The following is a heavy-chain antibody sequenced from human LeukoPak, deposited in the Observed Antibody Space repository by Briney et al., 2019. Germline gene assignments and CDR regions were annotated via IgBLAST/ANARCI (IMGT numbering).Heavy chain of an antibody. CDR1: GYTFSDYY. D-gene: IGHD3/OR15-3a*01. CDR3: ASVSAWQPLIYFRFDT. V-gene: IGHV1-24*01. Sequence: WASVKVSCKTSGYTFSDYYIHWIRQAPGQGLEWVGGFDPEDGETIYAQKFQGRVIMTEDMSAGVAYMELKRLRSEDSAIYYCASVSAWQPLIYFRFDTWGQGTLVTVSS. J-gene: IGHJ4*02. CDR2: FDPEDGET.